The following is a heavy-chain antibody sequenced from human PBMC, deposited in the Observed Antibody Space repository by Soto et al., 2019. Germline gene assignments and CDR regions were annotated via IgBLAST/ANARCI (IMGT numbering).Heavy chain of an antibody. CDR1: GFTFSDYY. D-gene: IGHD3-22*01. V-gene: IGHV3-11*01. J-gene: IGHJ4*02. CDR2: ISSSGSTI. Sequence: GGSLRLSCAASGFTFSDYYMSWIRQAPGKGLEWVSYISSSGSTIYYADSVKGRFTISRDNAKSSLYLQMNSLRAEDTAVYYCARDMRGGNATMIVVLKDYWGQGTLVTVSS. CDR3: ARDMRGGNATMIVVLKDY.